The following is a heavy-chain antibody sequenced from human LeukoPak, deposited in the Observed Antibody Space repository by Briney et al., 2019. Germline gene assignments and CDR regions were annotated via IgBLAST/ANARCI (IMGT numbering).Heavy chain of an antibody. V-gene: IGHV4-38-2*01. CDR1: GYSISSGYY. J-gene: IGHJ4*02. CDR3: ARTTVTHTALGY. D-gene: IGHD4-11*01. CDR2: IYHSGST. Sequence: SETLSLTCAVSGYSISSGYYWGWIRQPPGKGLEWIGSIYHSGSTYYNPSLKSRVTISVDTSKNQFSLKLSSVTAADTAVYYCARTTVTHTALGYWGQGTLVTVS.